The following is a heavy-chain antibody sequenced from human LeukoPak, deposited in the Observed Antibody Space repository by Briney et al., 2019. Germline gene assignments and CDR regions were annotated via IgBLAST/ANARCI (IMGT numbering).Heavy chain of an antibody. D-gene: IGHD6-19*01. CDR1: GFTFSSYG. Sequence: GGSLRLSCAASGFTFSSYGMSWVRQAPGKGLEWVSSISSSSSYIYYADSVRGRFTISRDNAKNSLYLQMNSLRAEDTAVYYCARTGRGAVAGTYYYYYMDVWGKGTTVTVSS. V-gene: IGHV3-21*01. CDR3: ARTGRGAVAGTYYYYYMDV. J-gene: IGHJ6*03. CDR2: ISSSSSYI.